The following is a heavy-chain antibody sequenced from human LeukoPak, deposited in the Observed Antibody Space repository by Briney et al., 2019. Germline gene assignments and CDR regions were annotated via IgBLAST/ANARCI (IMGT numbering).Heavy chain of an antibody. CDR1: GDSISSSYY. CDR3: ARNIDD. CDR2: IFYTGST. D-gene: IGHD1/OR15-1a*01. V-gene: IGHV4-39*01. J-gene: IGHJ4*02. Sequence: PSETLSLTCTVSGDSISSSYYWGWIRQPPGKGLKWIASIFYTGSTYYKPSLKSRVTISVDTSKNQFSLKLSSVTAADTAVYYCARNIDDWGQGTLVTVSS.